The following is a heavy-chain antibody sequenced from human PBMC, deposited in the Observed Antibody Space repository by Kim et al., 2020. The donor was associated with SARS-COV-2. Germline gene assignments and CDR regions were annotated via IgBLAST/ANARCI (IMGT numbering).Heavy chain of an antibody. Sequence: GGSLRLSCAASGFTFSSYGMHWVRQAPGKGLEWVAVISYDGSNKYYADSVKGRFTISRDNSKNTLYLQMNSLRAEDTAVYYCARGDGSGYDWAYWGQGTLVTVSS. CDR3: ARGDGSGYDWAY. CDR1: GFTFSSYG. CDR2: ISYDGSNK. V-gene: IGHV3-33*05. D-gene: IGHD5-12*01. J-gene: IGHJ4*02.